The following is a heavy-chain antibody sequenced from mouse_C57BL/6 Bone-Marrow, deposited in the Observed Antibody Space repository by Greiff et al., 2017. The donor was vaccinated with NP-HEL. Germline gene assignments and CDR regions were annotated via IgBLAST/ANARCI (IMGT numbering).Heavy chain of an antibody. V-gene: IGHV1-50*01. CDR2: IDPSDSYT. J-gene: IGHJ2*01. CDR1: GYTFTSYW. D-gene: IGHD3-2*02. CDR3: AREDSSGSYFDY. Sequence: VQLQQPGAELVKPGASVKLSCKASGYTFTSYWMQWVKQRPGQGLEWIGEIDPSDSYTNYNQKFKGKATLTVDTSSSTAYMQLSSLTSEDSAVYYCAREDSSGSYFDYWGQGTTLTVSS.